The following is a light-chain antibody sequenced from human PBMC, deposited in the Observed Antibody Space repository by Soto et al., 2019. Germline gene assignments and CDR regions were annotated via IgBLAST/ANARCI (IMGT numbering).Light chain of an antibody. CDR3: QLANSFPLP. CDR1: QSVSSN. CDR2: GAS. Sequence: QSPATLSVYQGERATLSCRASQSVSSNLAWYQQKPGQAPRLLIYGASTRATGIPARFSGSGSGTDFTLTISSLQPEDFATYYCQLANSFPLPFGGGTKVDI. J-gene: IGKJ4*01. V-gene: IGKV3-15*01.